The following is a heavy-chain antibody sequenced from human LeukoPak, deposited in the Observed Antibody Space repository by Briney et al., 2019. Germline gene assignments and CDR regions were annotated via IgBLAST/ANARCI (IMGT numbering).Heavy chain of an antibody. CDR1: GGSISSSSYY. Sequence: SETLSLTCTVSGGSISSSSYYWGWIRQPPGKGLEWIGSIYYSGSTYYNPSLKSRVTISVDTSKNQFSLKLSSVTAADTAVYYCASRLGSYVREIDYWGQGTLVTVSS. D-gene: IGHD2-15*01. J-gene: IGHJ4*02. CDR2: IYYSGST. CDR3: ASRLGSYVREIDY. V-gene: IGHV4-39*01.